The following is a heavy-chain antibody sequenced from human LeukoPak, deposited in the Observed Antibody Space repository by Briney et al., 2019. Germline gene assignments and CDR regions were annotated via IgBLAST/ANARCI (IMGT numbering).Heavy chain of an antibody. D-gene: IGHD4-17*01. CDR2: IHYKGAT. Sequence: SETLSLTCAVSGGSFSGYYWSWIRQSPGKGLEWIAEIHYKGATSRKPSLESRVTISGDTSKNQISLKVTSVTAADTAVYYCARDLVTVTKGFDIWGQGTMVSVSS. V-gene: IGHV4-34*01. J-gene: IGHJ3*02. CDR1: GGSFSGYY. CDR3: ARDLVTVTKGFDI.